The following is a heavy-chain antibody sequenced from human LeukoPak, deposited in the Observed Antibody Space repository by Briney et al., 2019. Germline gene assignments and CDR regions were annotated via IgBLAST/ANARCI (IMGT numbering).Heavy chain of an antibody. CDR1: GFTFSSYW. J-gene: IGHJ4*02. CDR2: IYSDAT. V-gene: IGHV3-74*01. D-gene: IGHD3-22*01. CDR3: ARESYDSSGYYYGGGFDY. Sequence: PGGSLRLSCAASGFTFSSYWIHWVRQAPGKGLVWVSRIYSDATYYAGSVKGRFTISRDNAKNTLYLQMNSLRAEDTAVYYCARESYDSSGYYYGGGFDYWGQGTLVTVSS.